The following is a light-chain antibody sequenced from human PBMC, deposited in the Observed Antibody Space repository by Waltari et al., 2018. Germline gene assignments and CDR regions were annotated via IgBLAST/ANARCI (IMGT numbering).Light chain of an antibody. CDR2: WAS. Sequence: DIVMTQFPDSLAVSLCERASINCKSSQSILYSSNNKNYLAWYQQKPGQSPKLLIYWASTRESGVPDRFSGSGSGTDFTLTISSLQAEDVAVYYCQQYYGTPPTFGRGTKVEIK. V-gene: IGKV4-1*01. CDR1: QSILYSSNNKNY. CDR3: QQYYGTPPT. J-gene: IGKJ1*01.